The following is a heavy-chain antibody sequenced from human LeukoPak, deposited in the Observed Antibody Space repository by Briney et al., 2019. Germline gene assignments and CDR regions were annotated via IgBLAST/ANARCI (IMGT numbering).Heavy chain of an antibody. Sequence: SPTLSLTFAISGDSVSINSAAWNWIRLSPSRGLEWLGRTYYRSKWYNDYAVSVKSRITINPDTSKNQFSLQLNSVTPEDTAVYYCARQHYSNYDYWGQGTLVTVSS. V-gene: IGHV6-1*01. D-gene: IGHD4-11*01. J-gene: IGHJ4*02. CDR2: TYYRSKWYN. CDR3: ARQHYSNYDY. CDR1: GDSVSINSAA.